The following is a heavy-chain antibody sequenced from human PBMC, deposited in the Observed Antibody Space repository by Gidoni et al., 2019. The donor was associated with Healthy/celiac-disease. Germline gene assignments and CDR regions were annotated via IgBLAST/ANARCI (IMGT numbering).Heavy chain of an antibody. J-gene: IGHJ4*02. CDR1: GFTCRSYA. V-gene: IGHV3-30-3*01. CDR2: ISYDGSNK. CDR3: ARDSGPNYYDSSGPPGGFDY. D-gene: IGHD3-22*01. Sequence: QVQLVESGGGVVQPGRSLRLSCAASGFTCRSYAVHWVRQAPGKGLEWVAVISYDGSNKYYADSVKGRFTISRDNSKNTLYLQMNSLRAEDTAVYYCARDSGPNYYDSSGPPGGFDYWGQGTLVTVSS.